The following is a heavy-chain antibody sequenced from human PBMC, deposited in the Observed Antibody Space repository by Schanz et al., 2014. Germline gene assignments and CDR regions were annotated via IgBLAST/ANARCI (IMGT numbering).Heavy chain of an antibody. CDR1: GYTFTSDS. Sequence: QVQLLQSGAEVKKPGASVKVSCKASGYTFTSDSMHWVRQAPGQGLEWMGKIIPVLNIATYAQRFQGRVSITADTSTNTAYMELSSLTSEDTAVHYCARGRGFYDYWGQGTLVTVSS. CDR2: IIPVLNIA. D-gene: IGHD3-10*01. J-gene: IGHJ4*02. CDR3: ARGRGFYDY. V-gene: IGHV1-69*09.